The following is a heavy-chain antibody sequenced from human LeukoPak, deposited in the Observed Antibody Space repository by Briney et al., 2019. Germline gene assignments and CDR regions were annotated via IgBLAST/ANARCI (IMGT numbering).Heavy chain of an antibody. V-gene: IGHV3-21*01. D-gene: IGHD2-2*01. CDR1: GFTFSSYS. CDR3: ASGPGCSSTSCPKDY. J-gene: IGHJ4*02. CDR2: ISSSSSYI. Sequence: PGGSLRLSCAASGFTFSSYSMNWVRQAPGKGLEWVSSISSSSSYIYYADSVKGRFTISRDNAKNSLYLQMNSLRAEDTAVYYCASGPGCSSTSCPKDYWGQGTLVTVSS.